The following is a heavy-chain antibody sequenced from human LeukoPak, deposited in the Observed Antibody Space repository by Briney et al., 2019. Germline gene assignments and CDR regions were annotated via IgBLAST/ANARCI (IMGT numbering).Heavy chain of an antibody. Sequence: MPSETLSLTCAVFGGSFTNFYWSWIRQPPGKGLNWIGEINQSGSTNYNPSLKSRVIISVDTSKNQFSLKLRSVTAADTDVYYCARAHDMSSGADYWGQGTLVTVSS. CDR3: ARAHDMSSGADY. J-gene: IGHJ4*02. D-gene: IGHD6-19*01. CDR1: GGSFTNFY. V-gene: IGHV4-34*01. CDR2: INQSGST.